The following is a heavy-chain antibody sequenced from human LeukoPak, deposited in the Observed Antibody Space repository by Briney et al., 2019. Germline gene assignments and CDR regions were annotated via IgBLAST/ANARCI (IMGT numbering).Heavy chain of an antibody. CDR1: GYTFTGYY. Sequence: VASVKVSCKASGYTFTGYYMHWVRQAPGQGLEWMGWINPNSGGTNYAQKFQGRVTMTRDTSISTAYMELSRLRSDDTAVYYCARDLAAMVWYDYWGQGTLVTVSS. CDR2: INPNSGGT. V-gene: IGHV1-2*02. J-gene: IGHJ4*02. CDR3: ARDLAAMVWYDY. D-gene: IGHD5-18*01.